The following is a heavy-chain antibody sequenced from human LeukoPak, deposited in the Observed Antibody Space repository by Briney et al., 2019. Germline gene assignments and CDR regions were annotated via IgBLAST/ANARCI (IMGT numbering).Heavy chain of an antibody. J-gene: IGHJ3*02. D-gene: IGHD6-13*01. CDR2: ISYDGSNK. V-gene: IGHV3-30-3*01. Sequence: AGGSLRLSCAASGFTFSSYTMHWVRQAPGKGLEWVAVISYDGSNKYYADSVKGRFTISRDNSKNTLYLQMNSLRAEDTAVYYCAREAVEQLGLGAFDIWGQGTMVTVSS. CDR1: GFTFSSYT. CDR3: AREAVEQLGLGAFDI.